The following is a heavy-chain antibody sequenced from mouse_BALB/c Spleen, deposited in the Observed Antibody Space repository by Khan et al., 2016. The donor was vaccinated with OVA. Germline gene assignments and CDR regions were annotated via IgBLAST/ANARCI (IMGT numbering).Heavy chain of an antibody. V-gene: IGHV5-9-3*01. CDR3: VRSPYGNFAY. J-gene: IGHJ3*01. Sequence: EVQVVESGGGLVKPGGSLKLSCAASGFTFSTFAMSWVRQTPEKRLEWVATINSDGDYTYYPDNVTGRFTISRDNAKNTLYLQINSLRSEDTAMYYCVRSPYGNFAYWGQGTLVTVSA. D-gene: IGHD2-1*01. CDR2: INSDGDYT. CDR1: GFTFSTFA.